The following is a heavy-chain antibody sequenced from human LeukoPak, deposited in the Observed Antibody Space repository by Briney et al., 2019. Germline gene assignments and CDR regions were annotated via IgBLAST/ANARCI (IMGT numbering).Heavy chain of an antibody. CDR2: IYYSGST. J-gene: IGHJ4*02. CDR1: GGSISSGGYY. Sequence: PSETLSLTCTVSGGSISSGGYYWGWIRQPPGKGLEWIGSIYYSGSTFYNPSLKSRVTILVDTSKNQFSLKLSSVTAADTAVYYCARYHSGYDDYWGQGTLVTVST. D-gene: IGHD5-12*01. CDR3: ARYHSGYDDY. V-gene: IGHV4-39*07.